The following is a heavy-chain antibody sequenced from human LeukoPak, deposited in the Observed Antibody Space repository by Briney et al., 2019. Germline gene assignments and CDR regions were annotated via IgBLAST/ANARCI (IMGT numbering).Heavy chain of an antibody. CDR1: GYTFTSYG. Sequence: ASVRVSCKASGYTFTSYGINWVRQATGQGLEWIGWMNPNNSNTGFAQKFQGRVTMTRNTSIGTAYMELSSLRSEDTAIYYCVRVPPRTTIYAYWGQGTLVTVSS. D-gene: IGHD1-14*01. V-gene: IGHV1-8*01. J-gene: IGHJ4*02. CDR3: VRVPPRTTIYAY. CDR2: MNPNNSNT.